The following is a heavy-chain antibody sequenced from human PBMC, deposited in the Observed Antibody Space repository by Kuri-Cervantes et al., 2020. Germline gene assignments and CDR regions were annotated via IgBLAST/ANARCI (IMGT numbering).Heavy chain of an antibody. CDR3: ARVTLSIDYGDLDAFDI. J-gene: IGHJ3*02. V-gene: IGHV4-61*01. CDR2: IYYSGST. D-gene: IGHD4-17*01. CDR1: GYSISSGYY. Sequence: SETLSLTCAVSGYSISSGYYWGWIRQPPGKGLEWIGYIYYSGSTNYNPSLKSRVTISVDTSKNQFSLKLSSVTAADTAVYYCARVTLSIDYGDLDAFDIWGQGTMVTVSS.